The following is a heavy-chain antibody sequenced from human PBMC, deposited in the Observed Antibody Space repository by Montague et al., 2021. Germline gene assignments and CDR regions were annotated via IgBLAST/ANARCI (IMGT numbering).Heavy chain of an antibody. D-gene: IGHD2-15*01. CDR1: GGSISSNSYC. CDR2: TFNTGSS. V-gene: IGHV4-39*01. Sequence: SETLSLTCTVSGGSISSNSYCWAWLRQPPGKGLEYVGTTFNTGSSYYSPSLKSRVTISVDTSKNQFSLRLSAVTAADTAVYYCARSLYCIGSSCYSDFDLWGQGTLVTVSS. J-gene: IGHJ5*02. CDR3: ARSLYCIGSSCYSDFDL.